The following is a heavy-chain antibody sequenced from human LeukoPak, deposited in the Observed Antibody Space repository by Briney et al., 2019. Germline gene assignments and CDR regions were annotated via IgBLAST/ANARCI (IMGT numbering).Heavy chain of an antibody. CDR2: INPSGGST. CDR3: ARPSSGYYDFWSGYYWSGWFDP. CDR1: GYTFTSYY. Sequence: GASVKVSCKASGYTFTSYYMHWVRQAPGQGLEWMGIINPSGGSTSYAQKFQGRVTMTRDTSTSTVYMELSSLRSEDTAVYYCARPSSGYYDFWSGYYWSGWFDPWGQGTLVTVSS. J-gene: IGHJ5*02. V-gene: IGHV1-46*01. D-gene: IGHD3-3*01.